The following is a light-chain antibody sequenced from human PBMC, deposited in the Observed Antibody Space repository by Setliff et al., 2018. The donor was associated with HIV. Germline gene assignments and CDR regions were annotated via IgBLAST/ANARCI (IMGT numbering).Light chain of an antibody. CDR2: DDN. CDR1: NIGGTS. V-gene: IGLV3-21*03. J-gene: IGLJ1*01. CDR3: NSYTSTNTYV. Sequence: LTQPPSVSVAPGKTARITCGGNNIGGTSVHWYQQKPGQAPLLVVYDDNDRPSGVSNRFSGSKSGNSASLTISGLQTEDEADYYCNSYTSTNTYVFGTGTKVT.